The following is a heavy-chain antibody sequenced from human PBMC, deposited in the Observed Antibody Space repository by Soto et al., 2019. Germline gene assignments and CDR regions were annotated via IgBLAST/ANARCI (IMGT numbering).Heavy chain of an antibody. V-gene: IGHV3-23*01. CDR1: GFTFSSYA. J-gene: IGHJ2*01. Sequence: EVQLLESGGGLVQPGGSLRLSCAASGFTFSSYAMSWVRQAPGKGLEWVSAISGSGGSTYYADSGKGRFTISRDNYKNTLYLQMNSLRAEDTAVYYCAKDIGGVVTANWYFDLWGRGTLVTVSS. CDR2: ISGSGGST. D-gene: IGHD2-21*02. CDR3: AKDIGGVVTANWYFDL.